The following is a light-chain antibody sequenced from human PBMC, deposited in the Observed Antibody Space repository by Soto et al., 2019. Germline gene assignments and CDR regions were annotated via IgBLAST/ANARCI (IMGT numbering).Light chain of an antibody. CDR1: SSNLGAHFD. Sequence: QSVLTQPPSVSRAPGQRVTISCTGSSSNLGAHFDVHWYQQLPGAAPKLLIYGNSNRPSGVPDRFSGSKSGTSASLAITGLQAEDEADYYCQSYDSNLLSFFVFVTGTKLNV. V-gene: IGLV1-40*01. J-gene: IGLJ1*01. CDR2: GNS. CDR3: QSYDSNLLSFFV.